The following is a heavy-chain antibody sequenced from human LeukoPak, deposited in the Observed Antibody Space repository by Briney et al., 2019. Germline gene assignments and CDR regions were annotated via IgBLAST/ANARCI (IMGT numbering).Heavy chain of an antibody. CDR2: INHSGST. Sequence: SETLSLTCAVYGGSFSGYYWSWIRQPPGKGLEWIGEINHSGSTNYNPSLKSRVTISVDTSKNQFSLKLSSVTAADTAVYYCARAVGSETYYDFWSGYYRAEGFDPWGQGTLVTVSS. CDR3: ARAVGSETYYDFWSGYYRAEGFDP. V-gene: IGHV4-34*09. CDR1: GGSFSGYY. J-gene: IGHJ5*02. D-gene: IGHD3-3*01.